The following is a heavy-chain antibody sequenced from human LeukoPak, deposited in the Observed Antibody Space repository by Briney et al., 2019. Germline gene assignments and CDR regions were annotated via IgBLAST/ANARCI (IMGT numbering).Heavy chain of an antibody. CDR1: GGSFSSYY. D-gene: IGHD3-3*01. CDR3: ARQRAYDFWSGYNYYYYMDV. CDR2: INHSGST. J-gene: IGHJ6*03. V-gene: IGHV4-34*01. Sequence: SETLSLTCAVYGGSFSSYYWSWIRQPPGKGLEWIGEINHSGSTNYNPSLKSRVTISVDTSKNQFSLKLSSVTAADTAVYYCARQRAYDFWSGYNYYYYMDVWGKGTTVTVSS.